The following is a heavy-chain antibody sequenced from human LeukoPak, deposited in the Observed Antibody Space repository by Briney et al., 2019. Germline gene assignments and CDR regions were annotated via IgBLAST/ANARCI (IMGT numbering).Heavy chain of an antibody. J-gene: IGHJ5*02. V-gene: IGHV1-3*01. Sequence: ASVKVSCKASGYTFTSYAMHWVRKAPGRRLEWMGWINAGNGNTKYSQKFQGRVTITRDTSASTAYMELSSLRSEDTAVYYCARDRGSGSYIVFDPWGQGTLVTVSS. CDR3: ARDRGSGSYIVFDP. CDR2: INAGNGNT. CDR1: GYTFTSYA. D-gene: IGHD3-10*01.